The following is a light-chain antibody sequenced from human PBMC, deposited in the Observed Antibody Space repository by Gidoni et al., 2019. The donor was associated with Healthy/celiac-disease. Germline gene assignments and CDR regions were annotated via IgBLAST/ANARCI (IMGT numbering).Light chain of an antibody. CDR2: GAS. Sequence: EIVLTQSTVTLPSPPRERATRSCRSSQSVSSSYLDWYQQKPGQAPRLLIYGASSRATGIPDRFSGSGSGTDFTLTISRLEPEDFAVYYCQQYGSSTYTFGQGTKLEIK. CDR1: QSVSSSY. V-gene: IGKV3-20*01. J-gene: IGKJ2*01. CDR3: QQYGSSTYT.